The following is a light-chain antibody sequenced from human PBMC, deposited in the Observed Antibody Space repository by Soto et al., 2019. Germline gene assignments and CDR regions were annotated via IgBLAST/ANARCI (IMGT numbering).Light chain of an antibody. Sequence: NFMLTQPHSVSESPGKTVRISCTGSSGSIATNYVQWYQQRPGSAPTTVICEDNQRPSGVPDRFSGSIDSSSNSASLTISGMKTEDEADYYCQSYDSNNNVFGSGTQLTVL. CDR1: SGSIATNY. CDR3: QSYDSNNNV. V-gene: IGLV6-57*02. J-gene: IGLJ6*01. CDR2: EDN.